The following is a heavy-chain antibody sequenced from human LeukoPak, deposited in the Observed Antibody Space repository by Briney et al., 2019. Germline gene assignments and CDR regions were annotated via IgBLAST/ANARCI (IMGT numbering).Heavy chain of an antibody. J-gene: IGHJ4*02. CDR1: GFTFSSYG. D-gene: IGHD3-3*01. Sequence: PGRSLRLSCAASGFTFSSYGMHWVRQAPGKGLEWVAVIWYDGNKKYYRDSVKGRFTISRDNSNNRLYLQMNSLRDEDTALYYCARGDHYQTSGYYLDYWGQGTLVTVSS. CDR2: IWYDGNKK. CDR3: ARGDHYQTSGYYLDY. V-gene: IGHV3-33*01.